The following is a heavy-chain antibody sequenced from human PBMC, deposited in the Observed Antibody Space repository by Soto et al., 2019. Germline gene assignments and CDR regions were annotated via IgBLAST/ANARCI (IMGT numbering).Heavy chain of an antibody. CDR2: INHSGST. Sequence: LTYAVYGGSFSGYYWSWIRQPPGKGLEWIGEINHSGSTNYNPSLKSRVTISVDTSKNQFSLKLSSVTAADTAVYYCARGRGDRGCTNGVCYKPNYYYYYYMDVWGKGTTVTV. CDR3: ARGRGDRGCTNGVCYKPNYYYYYYMDV. J-gene: IGHJ6*03. D-gene: IGHD2-8*01. V-gene: IGHV4-34*01. CDR1: GGSFSGYY.